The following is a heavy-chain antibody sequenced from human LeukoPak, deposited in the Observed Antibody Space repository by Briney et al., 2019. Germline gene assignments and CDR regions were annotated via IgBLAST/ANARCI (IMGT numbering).Heavy chain of an antibody. J-gene: IGHJ6*03. V-gene: IGHV4-59*01. CDR3: AGVSDSGPHGYYYYYYMDV. CDR2: IYYSGST. Sequence: SETLSLTCTVSGGSISTYYWSWIRQPPGKGLEWIGYIYYSGSTNYNPSLKSRVTISVDTSKNQFSLKLSSVTAADTAVYYCAGVSDSGPHGYYYYYYMDVWGKGTTVTVSS. CDR1: GGSISTYY.